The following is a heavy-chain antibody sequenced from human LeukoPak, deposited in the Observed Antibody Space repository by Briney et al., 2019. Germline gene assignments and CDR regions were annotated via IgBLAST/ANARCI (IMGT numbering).Heavy chain of an antibody. CDR3: ARASGHHYFDY. CDR2: IYYSGST. Sequence: SETLSLTCTVSGGSISSSSYYWGWIRQPPGKGLEWIGSIYYSGSTYYNPSLKSRVTISVDTSKNQFSLKLSSVTAADTAVYYCARASGHHYFDYWGQGTLVTVSS. V-gene: IGHV4-39*07. CDR1: GGSISSSSYY. J-gene: IGHJ4*02.